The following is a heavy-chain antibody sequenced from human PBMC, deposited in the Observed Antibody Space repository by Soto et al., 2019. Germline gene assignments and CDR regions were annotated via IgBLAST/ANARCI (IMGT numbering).Heavy chain of an antibody. Sequence: EVQLLESGGGLVQPGGSLRLSCAASGFTFSSYAMGWVRQAPGKGLEFVSAISGSGGNTYYADSVKGRFTISRDNSKSTLSLQMNSLRAEDTAVYYCAKDLRGFSSTGRIDYWGQGTLVTVSS. D-gene: IGHD6-13*01. CDR3: AKDLRGFSSTGRIDY. V-gene: IGHV3-23*01. CDR2: ISGSGGNT. CDR1: GFTFSSYA. J-gene: IGHJ4*02.